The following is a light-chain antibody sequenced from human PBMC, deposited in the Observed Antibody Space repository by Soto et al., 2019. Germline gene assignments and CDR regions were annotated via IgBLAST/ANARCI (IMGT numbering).Light chain of an antibody. CDR3: QQYGTSPWT. Sequence: EIVLTQSPATVSLSPGERVTLSCRASQYVNIYLAWYQQKPGQAPRLLIYDASNRATGVPARFSGSGSGTDFTLTIRRLEPEDFAVYYCQQYGTSPWTFGQGTKVDIK. CDR1: QYVNIY. CDR2: DAS. J-gene: IGKJ1*01. V-gene: IGKV3-11*01.